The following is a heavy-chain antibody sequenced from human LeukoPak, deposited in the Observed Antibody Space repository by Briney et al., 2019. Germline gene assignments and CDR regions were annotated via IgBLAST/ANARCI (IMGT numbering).Heavy chain of an antibody. D-gene: IGHD2-2*01. Sequence: PSETLSLTCTVSGGSISSYYWSWIRQPAGKGLEWIGRIYTSGSTNYNPSLKSRVTISVDKSKNQFSLKLRSVAAADTAVYYCARDPPVEIPAAREYYYYYMDVWGKGTTVTVSS. J-gene: IGHJ6*03. CDR2: IYTSGST. CDR1: GGSISSYY. V-gene: IGHV4-4*07. CDR3: ARDPPVEIPAAREYYYYYMDV.